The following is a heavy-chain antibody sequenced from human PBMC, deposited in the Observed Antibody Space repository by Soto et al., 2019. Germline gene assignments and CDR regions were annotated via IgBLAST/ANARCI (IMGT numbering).Heavy chain of an antibody. J-gene: IGHJ4*02. Sequence: PGGSLRLSCAASEFTFSSYDMHWVRQAPGKGLEWVAVISYHGIDKYYADSVRGRFTISRDNSKDTLYQQMNSLRADDTAVYYCAKDGPYSYEFGYYFGYWGQGTLVTVSS. CDR2: ISYHGIDK. CDR1: EFTFSSYD. CDR3: AKDGPYSYEFGYYFGY. D-gene: IGHD3-3*01. V-gene: IGHV3-30*18.